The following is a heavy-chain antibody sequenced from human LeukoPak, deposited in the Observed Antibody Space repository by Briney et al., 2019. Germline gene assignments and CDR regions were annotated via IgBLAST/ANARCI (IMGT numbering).Heavy chain of an antibody. V-gene: IGHV3-30*18. D-gene: IGHD3-10*01. CDR2: ISYDGSNK. Sequence: PGGSLRLSCAASGFTFSSYGMHWVRQAPGKGLEWVAVISYDGSNKYYADSVKGRFTISRDNSKNTLYLQMNSLRAEDTAVYYCAKAGVRSHYYYYYMDVWGKGTTVTVSS. J-gene: IGHJ6*03. CDR1: GFTFSSYG. CDR3: AKAGVRSHYYYYYMDV.